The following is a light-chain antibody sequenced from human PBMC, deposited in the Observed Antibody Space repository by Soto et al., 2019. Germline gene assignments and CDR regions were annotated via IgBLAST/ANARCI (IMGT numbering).Light chain of an antibody. CDR1: QSVSSSY. V-gene: IGKV3-20*01. J-gene: IGKJ5*01. Sequence: EIVLTQSPGTLSLSPGERATLSCRASQSVSSSYLAWYQQKPGQAPRLLIYGASSRATGIPDRFSGSGSGTDFTLTISSLEPEDFGVYYCQQTKDWPATFGQGTRLEIK. CDR3: QQTKDWPAT. CDR2: GAS.